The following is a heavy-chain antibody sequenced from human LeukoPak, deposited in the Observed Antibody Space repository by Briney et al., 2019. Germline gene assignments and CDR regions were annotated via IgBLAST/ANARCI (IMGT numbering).Heavy chain of an antibody. J-gene: IGHJ4*02. CDR2: ISPGGGAT. Sequence: PGGSLRLSCAASGFTFRDYHMNWIRQAPGKGLEWVSYISPGGGATYFADSVEGRLTISRDNTKNSVLLQMNSLTAEDTAVYYCAGGLDIAVAGPGGYFDYWGQGTLVTVSP. D-gene: IGHD6-19*01. CDR1: GFTFRDYH. CDR3: AGGLDIAVAGPGGYFDY. V-gene: IGHV3-11*01.